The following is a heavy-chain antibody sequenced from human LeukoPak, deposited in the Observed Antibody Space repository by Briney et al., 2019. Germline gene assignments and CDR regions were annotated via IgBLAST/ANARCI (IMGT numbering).Heavy chain of an antibody. CDR3: ARVRFHYDYVWGSYRDPSDAFDI. J-gene: IGHJ3*02. CDR2: IYYSGST. V-gene: IGHV4-34*01. Sequence: PSETLSLTCAVYGGSFSGYYWGWIRQPPGKGLEWIGSIYYSGSTYYNPSLKSRVTISVDTSKNQFSLKLSSVTAADTAVYYCARVRFHYDYVWGSYRDPSDAFDIWGQGTMVTVSS. CDR1: GGSFSGYY. D-gene: IGHD3-16*02.